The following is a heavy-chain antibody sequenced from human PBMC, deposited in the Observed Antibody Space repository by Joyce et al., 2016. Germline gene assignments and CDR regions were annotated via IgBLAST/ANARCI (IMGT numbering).Heavy chain of an antibody. V-gene: IGHV1-18*01. CDR1: GYTFSSYG. CDR3: ARDGSKIIDY. Sequence: QVQLVQSGVEVKKPGASVKVSCKTSGYTFSSYGISWVRQAPGQGLEWMGWINGYNGHTLYEQKLQGRVTLTTDTSTSTAYMELTSLRSDDTAFYYCARDGSKIIDYWGQGTLVTVSS. CDR2: INGYNGHT. J-gene: IGHJ4*02. D-gene: IGHD3-16*01.